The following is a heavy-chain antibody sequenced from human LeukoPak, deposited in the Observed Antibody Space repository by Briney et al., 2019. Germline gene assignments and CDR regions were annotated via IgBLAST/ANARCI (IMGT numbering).Heavy chain of an antibody. CDR2: INPNSGGT. J-gene: IGHJ4*02. CDR1: GYTFTGYY. Sequence: GASVKVSCKASGYTFTGYYMHWVRQAPGQGLEWMGWINPNSGGTNYAQKFQGRVTMTRDTSISTAYMELSRLRSDDTAVYYCASDRFEGYSLGFDYWGQGTLVTVSS. V-gene: IGHV1-2*02. D-gene: IGHD4-11*01. CDR3: ASDRFEGYSLGFDY.